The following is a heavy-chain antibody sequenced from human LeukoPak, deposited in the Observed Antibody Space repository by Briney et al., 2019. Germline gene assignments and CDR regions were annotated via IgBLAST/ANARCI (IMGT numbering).Heavy chain of an antibody. V-gene: IGHV3-30*02. CDR1: GFTFSSYG. J-gene: IGHJ4*02. CDR2: IRYDGSKK. D-gene: IGHD3-10*01. Sequence: GGSLRLSCAASGFTFSSYGMHWVRQAPGEGLEWVTFIRYDGSKKYYADSVKGRFTVSRDNSKSTLYLQMNSLTPEDTAVYYCAKDHYDSGSSSLDYWGQGILVTVSS. CDR3: AKDHYDSGSSSLDY.